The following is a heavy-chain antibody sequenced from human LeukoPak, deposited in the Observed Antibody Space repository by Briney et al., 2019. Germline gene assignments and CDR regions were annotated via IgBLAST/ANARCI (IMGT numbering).Heavy chain of an antibody. CDR3: ARARYDSSNYYPDSAFHI. J-gene: IGHJ3*02. V-gene: IGHV3-48*03. CDR1: GYTFRGYE. D-gene: IGHD3-22*01. CDR2: ISSRGTTT. Sequence: PGGSLRLSCAASGYTFRGYEMNWVRQAPGKGLEWVSDISSRGTTTFYAESVKGRFTISRDNGKNSLYLQMNSLRVEDTAVYYCARARYDSSNYYPDSAFHIWRQGTMVTVSS.